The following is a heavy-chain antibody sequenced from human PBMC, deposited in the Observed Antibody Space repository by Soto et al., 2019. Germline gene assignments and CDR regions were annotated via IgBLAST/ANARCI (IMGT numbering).Heavy chain of an antibody. J-gene: IGHJ3*02. CDR1: GITFSNAW. D-gene: IGHD6-13*01. V-gene: IGHV3-15*01. Sequence: GSLRLSCAASGITFSNAWMNWVRKALGKGLEYIGRIRSKTDGGTTEYAAPVEGRFTVSRDDSKNTLYLQMSGLKTEDTAVYYCTTTRPGTNVFDNWGQGTLVTVSS. CDR2: IRSKTDGGTT. CDR3: TTTRPGTNVFDN.